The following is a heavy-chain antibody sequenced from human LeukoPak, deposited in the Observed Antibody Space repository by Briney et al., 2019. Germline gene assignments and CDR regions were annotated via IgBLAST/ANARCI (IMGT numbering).Heavy chain of an antibody. Sequence: PSETLSLTCTVSGGSISSYYWSWIRQPPGKGLEWIGYIYYSGSTYYNPSLKSRVTISVDTSKNQFSLKLSSVTAADTAVYYCARLYCSGGSCYLDYWGQGTLVTVSS. CDR1: GGSISSYY. J-gene: IGHJ4*02. CDR2: IYYSGST. V-gene: IGHV4-59*12. CDR3: ARLYCSGGSCYLDY. D-gene: IGHD2-15*01.